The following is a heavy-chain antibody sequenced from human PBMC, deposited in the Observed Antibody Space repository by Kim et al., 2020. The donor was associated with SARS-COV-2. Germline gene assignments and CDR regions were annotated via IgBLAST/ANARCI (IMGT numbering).Heavy chain of an antibody. CDR1: GYTFTGYY. V-gene: IGHV1-2*02. D-gene: IGHD6-13*01. Sequence: ASVKVSCKASGYTFTGYYMHWVRQAPGQGLEWMGWINPNSGGTNYAQKFQGRVTMTRDTSISTAYMELSRLRSDDTAVYYCARDPIAAAGTGDDAFDIWGQGTMVTVSS. CDR2: INPNSGGT. J-gene: IGHJ3*02. CDR3: ARDPIAAAGTGDDAFDI.